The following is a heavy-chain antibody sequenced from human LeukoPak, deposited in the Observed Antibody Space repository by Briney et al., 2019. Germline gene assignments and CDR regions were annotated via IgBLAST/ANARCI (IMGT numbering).Heavy chain of an antibody. Sequence: GGSLRLSCAASGFTVSSNYLNWVRQAPGKGLEWVSVIYSGGNTYYVDSVKGRFTISRDNSKNTLYLQMNSLRAEDTAVYYCARAPSLSGGYSHFDYWGQGTLVTVSS. D-gene: IGHD1-26*01. CDR3: ARAPSLSGGYSHFDY. CDR2: IYSGGNT. V-gene: IGHV3-53*01. CDR1: GFTVSSNY. J-gene: IGHJ4*02.